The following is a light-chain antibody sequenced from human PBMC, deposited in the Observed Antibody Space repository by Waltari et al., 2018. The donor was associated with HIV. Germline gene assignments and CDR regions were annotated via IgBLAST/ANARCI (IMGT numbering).Light chain of an antibody. Sequence: QSVLTQPPSASGTPGQRVTISSSGSTSNIGSNTINWYQQLPGTAPTLLISSNNQRPSGVPDRFSGSKSGTSASLAISGLQSEDEADYSCAAWDDSLNGPVFGGGTKLTVL. CDR1: TSNIGSNT. CDR2: SNN. J-gene: IGLJ3*02. CDR3: AAWDDSLNGPV. V-gene: IGLV1-44*01.